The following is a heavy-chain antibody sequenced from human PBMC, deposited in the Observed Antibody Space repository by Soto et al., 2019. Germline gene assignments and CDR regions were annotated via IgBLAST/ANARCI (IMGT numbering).Heavy chain of an antibody. V-gene: IGHV1-69*13. J-gene: IGHJ4*02. Sequence: EASVKVSCKASGGLFSSYAISWVRQAPGQGLEWVGGIIPVFGTPYYAQKFQDRVTITADESSNTAYMELTSLTYGDTAMYYCARGGSGYVWFNEFWGQGTLVTVSS. D-gene: IGHD3-22*01. CDR2: IIPVFGTP. CDR1: GGLFSSYA. CDR3: ARGGSGYVWFNEF.